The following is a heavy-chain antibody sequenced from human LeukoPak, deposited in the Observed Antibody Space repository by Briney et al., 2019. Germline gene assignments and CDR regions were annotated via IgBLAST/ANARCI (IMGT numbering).Heavy chain of an antibody. D-gene: IGHD6-19*01. CDR3: ARDISGWLDY. V-gene: IGHV3-21*01. J-gene: IGHJ4*02. Sequence: GGSLRLSCAASGFTFSSYSMNWVRQAPGKGLEWVSSISSSSSYIYYADSMKGRFTISKDNAKNSLYLQMNSLRAEDTAVYYCARDISGWLDYWGQGTLVTVSS. CDR1: GFTFSSYS. CDR2: ISSSSSYI.